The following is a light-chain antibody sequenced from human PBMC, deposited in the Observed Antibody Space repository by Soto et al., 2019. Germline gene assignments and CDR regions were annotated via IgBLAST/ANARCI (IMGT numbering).Light chain of an antibody. J-gene: IGKJ1*01. V-gene: IGKV3-20*01. CDR3: HQFGYSPRT. Sequence: EFVLTQSPGTLSLSPGERATLSCRASQTVRNNYLAWYQQKPGQAPRLLIFATSRRATDIPDRFSGSGSGTDFTLAIRRLEPEDFAVYYCHQFGYSPRTFGQGTKVDIK. CDR2: ATS. CDR1: QTVRNNY.